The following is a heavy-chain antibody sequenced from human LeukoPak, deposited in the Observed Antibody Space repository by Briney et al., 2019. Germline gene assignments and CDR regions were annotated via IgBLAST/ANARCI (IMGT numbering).Heavy chain of an antibody. J-gene: IGHJ4*02. CDR2: ISTGGGT. D-gene: IGHD4-17*01. CDR1: GFSVSNYY. Sequence: PGGSLRLSCVASGFSVSNYYMSWVRQAPGKGLEWVSVISTGGGTSYTDSVKGRFTFSKDNSKNTLFLQMNSLRAEDTGVYYCARGGITDYGDYSSFDYWGQGTLLTVSS. V-gene: IGHV3-66*01. CDR3: ARGGITDYGDYSSFDY.